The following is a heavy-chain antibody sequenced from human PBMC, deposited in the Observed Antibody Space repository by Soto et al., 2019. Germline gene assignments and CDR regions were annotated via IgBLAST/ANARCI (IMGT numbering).Heavy chain of an antibody. J-gene: IGHJ5*02. CDR2: ISDTSGRT. CDR1: GFTFSSYA. D-gene: IGHD1-1*01. CDR3: AKDRRTGNCDP. Sequence: GGSLRLSCAASGFTFSSYAMSWVRQAPGKGLEWVSTISDTSGRTNYADSVKGRFTISRDNSKNTLSLQMNSLRAEDTAIYYCAKDRRTGNCDPWGQGTLVTVSS. V-gene: IGHV3-23*01.